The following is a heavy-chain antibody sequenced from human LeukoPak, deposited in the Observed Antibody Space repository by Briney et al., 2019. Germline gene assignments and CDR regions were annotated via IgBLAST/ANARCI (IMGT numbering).Heavy chain of an antibody. CDR1: GGSISSGDYY. Sequence: SETLSLTCTVSGGSISSGDYYWSWNRQPPGKCLEWIGYIYYSGTTYYNPSLQSRVTISVDTSKNQFSLKLSSVTAADTAVYYCARGRILGAIAYWGQGTLVTVSS. J-gene: IGHJ4*02. D-gene: IGHD1-26*01. CDR2: IYYSGTT. CDR3: ARGRILGAIAY. V-gene: IGHV4-30-4*01.